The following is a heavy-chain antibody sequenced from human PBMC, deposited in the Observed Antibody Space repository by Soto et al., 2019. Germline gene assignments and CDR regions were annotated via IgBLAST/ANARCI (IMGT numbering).Heavy chain of an antibody. Sequence: GGSLRLSCAASGFTFSSYAMSWVRQAPGKGLEWVSAISGSGGSTYYADSVKGRFTISRDNSKNTLYLQMNSLRAEDTAVYYCAKDKDIVVVVAATRGSWFDPWGQGTLVTVSS. CDR1: GFTFSSYA. CDR3: AKDKDIVVVVAATRGSWFDP. CDR2: ISGSGGST. D-gene: IGHD2-15*01. J-gene: IGHJ5*02. V-gene: IGHV3-23*01.